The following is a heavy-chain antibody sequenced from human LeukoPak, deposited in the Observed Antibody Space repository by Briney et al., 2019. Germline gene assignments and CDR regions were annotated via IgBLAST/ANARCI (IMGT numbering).Heavy chain of an antibody. CDR1: GGSISSSNW. D-gene: IGHD3-10*01. CDR2: IYHSGST. Sequence: PSETLSLTCAVSGGSISSSNWWSWVRQPPGKGLEWIGEIYHSGSTNYNPSLKSRVAISVDKSKNQFSLKLSSVTAADTAVYYCVREVPLGDGYYYYGMDVWGKATTVTVSS. J-gene: IGHJ6*04. CDR3: VREVPLGDGYYYYGMDV. V-gene: IGHV4-4*02.